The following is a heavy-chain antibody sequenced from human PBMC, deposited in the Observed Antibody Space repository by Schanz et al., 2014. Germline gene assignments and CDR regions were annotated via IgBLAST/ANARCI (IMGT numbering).Heavy chain of an antibody. V-gene: IGHV1-69*04. CDR3: ARGGGPEDVFDI. CDR1: GGTFNSYT. CDR2: IIPIHGIV. D-gene: IGHD5-12*01. J-gene: IGHJ3*02. Sequence: QVQLVQSGAEVKEPGASVKVSCKASGGTFNSYTINWVRQAPGQGLEWMGRIIPIHGIVNYAQRFQDRVRITADKSTSTAYMELSSLRSDDTAVYYCARGGGPEDVFDIWGQGTILTVSS.